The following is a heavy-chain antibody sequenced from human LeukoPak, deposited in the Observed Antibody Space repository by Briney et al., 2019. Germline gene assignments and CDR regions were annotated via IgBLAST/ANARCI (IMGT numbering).Heavy chain of an antibody. CDR2: INPNSGGT. CDR1: GYTFTGYY. CDR3: ARDLIPGYSSSALDY. J-gene: IGHJ4*02. Sequence: ASVKVSCKASGYTFTGYYMHWVRQAPGQGLEWMGWINPNSGGTNYAQKFQGRVTMTRDTSISTAYMGLSRLRSDDTAVYYCARDLIPGYSSSALDYWGQGTLVTVSS. D-gene: IGHD6-13*01. V-gene: IGHV1-2*02.